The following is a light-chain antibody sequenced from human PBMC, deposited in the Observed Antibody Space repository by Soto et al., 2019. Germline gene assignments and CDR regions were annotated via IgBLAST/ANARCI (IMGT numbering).Light chain of an antibody. CDR3: QQYGSSGT. Sequence: EIVLTQSPFTLSLCPGERSTLSFMASQSVSNNYLAWYQQKPGQAPRLLIYGASNRATGIPDRFSGSGSGTDFTLTISRLEPEDFAVYYCQQYGSSGTFGQGTKVDIK. CDR2: GAS. V-gene: IGKV3-20*01. J-gene: IGKJ1*01. CDR1: QSVSNNY.